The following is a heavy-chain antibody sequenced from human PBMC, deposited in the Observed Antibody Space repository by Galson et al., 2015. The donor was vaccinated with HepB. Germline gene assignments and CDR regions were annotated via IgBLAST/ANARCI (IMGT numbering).Heavy chain of an antibody. J-gene: IGHJ6*02. CDR1: GGTFSSYV. D-gene: IGHD2-21*01. Sequence: SVKVSCKASGGTFSSYVISWVRQAPGQGLEWMGGIIPIFGTANYAQKFQGRVTITADESTSTAYMELSSLRSEDTAVFYCARAPRQGGVLFGYYYAMDVWGQGTTVTVSS. V-gene: IGHV1-69*13. CDR2: IIPIFGTA. CDR3: ARAPRQGGVLFGYYYAMDV.